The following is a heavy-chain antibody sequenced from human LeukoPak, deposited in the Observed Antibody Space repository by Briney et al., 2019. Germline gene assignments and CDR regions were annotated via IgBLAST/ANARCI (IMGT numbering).Heavy chain of an antibody. CDR2: IIPIFGTA. CDR1: GGTFSSYA. J-gene: IGHJ4*02. CDR3: ARDQDTSGHFDY. D-gene: IGHD3-22*01. V-gene: IGHV1-69*01. Sequence: SVKVSCKASGGTFSSYAISWVRQAPGQGLEWMGGIIPIFGTANYAQKFQGRVTITADESTSTAYMELSSLRSEDTAVYFCARDQDTSGHFDYWGQGTLVTVSS.